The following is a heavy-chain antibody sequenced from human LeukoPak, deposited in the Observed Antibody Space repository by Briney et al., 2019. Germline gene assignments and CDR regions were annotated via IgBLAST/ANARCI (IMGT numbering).Heavy chain of an antibody. J-gene: IGHJ3*01. V-gene: IGHV4-34*01. Sequence: SETLSLTCAVYGGSFSGYYWSWIRQPPGKGLEWIGEINHSGSTNYNPSLKSRVTISVDTSKNQLSLKLSSVTAADTAVYYCASEQQLVLRAWGQGTMVTVSS. CDR1: GGSFSGYY. CDR2: INHSGST. CDR3: ASEQQLVLRA. D-gene: IGHD6-13*01.